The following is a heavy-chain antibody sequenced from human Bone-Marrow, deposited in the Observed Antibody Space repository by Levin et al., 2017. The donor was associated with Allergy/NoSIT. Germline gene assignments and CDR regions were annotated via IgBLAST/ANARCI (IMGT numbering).Heavy chain of an antibody. V-gene: IGHV1-2*06. D-gene: IGHD2-8*01. CDR2: VTPHSGVT. CDR3: ARDSNGATSVPYFDN. CDR1: GYPFTDYY. J-gene: IGHJ4*02. Sequence: GASVKVSCKAAGYPFTDYYMHWVRQAPGQGLEWLGRVTPHSGVTSYAQKFQGRVTLTRDTSISTAYMELSRLQSDDTAIYYCARDSNGATSVPYFDNWGQGTLVTVSS.